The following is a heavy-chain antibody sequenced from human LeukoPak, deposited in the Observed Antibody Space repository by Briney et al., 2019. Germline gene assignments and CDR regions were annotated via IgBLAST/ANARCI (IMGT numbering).Heavy chain of an antibody. V-gene: IGHV4-30-2*01. CDR2: IYHSGST. CDR1: GGSISSGGYS. J-gene: IGHJ4*02. D-gene: IGHD6-6*01. Sequence: PSETLSLTCAVSGGSISSGGYSWSWIRQPPGEGLEWTGYIYHSGSTYYNPSLKSRVTISVDRSKNQFSLKLSSVTAADTAVYYCARSLGSDFDYWGQGTLVTVSS. CDR3: ARSLGSDFDY.